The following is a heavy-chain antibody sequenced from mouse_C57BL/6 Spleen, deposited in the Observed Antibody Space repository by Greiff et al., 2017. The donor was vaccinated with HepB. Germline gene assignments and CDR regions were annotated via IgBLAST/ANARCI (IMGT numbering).Heavy chain of an antibody. CDR2: IDPSDSYT. V-gene: IGHV1-69*01. J-gene: IGHJ2*01. Sequence: VQLQQPGAELVMPGASVKLSCKASGYTFTSYWMHWVKQRPGQGLEWIGEIDPSDSYTNYNQKFKGKSTLTVDKSSSTAYMQLSSLTSEDSAVYYCARGENGYYYFDYWGQGTTLTVSS. D-gene: IGHD2-3*01. CDR1: GYTFTSYW. CDR3: ARGENGYYYFDY.